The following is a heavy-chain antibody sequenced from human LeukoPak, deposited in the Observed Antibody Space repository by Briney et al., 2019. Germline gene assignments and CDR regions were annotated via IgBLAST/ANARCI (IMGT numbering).Heavy chain of an antibody. D-gene: IGHD3-22*01. V-gene: IGHV4-59*08. CDR2: IYHSGST. CDR3: ARLWDSSGYSGAFDI. Sequence: SETLSLTCTVSGGSISSYFWSWIRQPPGKGLEWIGYIYHSGSTTYNPSLKSRVTISVDTSKNQFSLKLSSVTAADTAVYYCARLWDSSGYSGAFDIWGQGTMVTVSS. J-gene: IGHJ3*02. CDR1: GGSISSYF.